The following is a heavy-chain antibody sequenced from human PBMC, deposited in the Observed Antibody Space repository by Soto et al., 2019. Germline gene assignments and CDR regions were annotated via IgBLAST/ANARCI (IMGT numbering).Heavy chain of an antibody. Sequence: QVQLVESGGGVVQPGRSLRLSCAASGFTFSSYAMHWVRQAPGKGLEWVAVISYDGSNKYYADSVKGRFTISRDNSKNTLYLQMNSLRAEDTAVYYCARSDFSRELQTPFDYWGHGTLVTVSS. CDR1: GFTFSSYA. J-gene: IGHJ4*01. V-gene: IGHV3-30-3*01. CDR3: ARSDFSRELQTPFDY. CDR2: ISYDGSNK. D-gene: IGHD1-26*01.